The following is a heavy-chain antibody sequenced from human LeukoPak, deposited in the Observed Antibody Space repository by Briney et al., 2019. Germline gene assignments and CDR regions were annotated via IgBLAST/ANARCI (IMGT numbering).Heavy chain of an antibody. D-gene: IGHD1-7*01. J-gene: IGHJ4*02. V-gene: IGHV3-23*01. CDR2: ISGSGGST. Sequence: GGSLRLSCAASGFTFSSYAMSWVRQAPGKGLEWVSVISGSGGSTYYADSVKGRFTISRDNSKNTLYLQMNSLRAEDTAVYYCAKAKERNNWNFHYFDYWGQGTLVTVSS. CDR1: GFTFSSYA. CDR3: AKAKERNNWNFHYFDY.